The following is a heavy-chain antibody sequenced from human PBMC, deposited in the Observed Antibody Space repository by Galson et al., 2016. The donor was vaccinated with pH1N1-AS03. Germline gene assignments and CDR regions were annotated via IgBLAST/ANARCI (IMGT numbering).Heavy chain of an antibody. D-gene: IGHD2-21*02. Sequence: SETLSLTCSVSGDSISCSSYYWGWIRQPPGKGLEWIGSIYNSGSTYYNPSLKSRVTISVDTSKNQFSLRLSSVTAADTAVYFCEGHIVVVTAFHIYWGQGTLVTVSS. CDR2: IYNSGST. V-gene: IGHV4-39*07. CDR1: GDSISCSSYY. J-gene: IGHJ4*02. CDR3: EGHIVVVTAFHIY.